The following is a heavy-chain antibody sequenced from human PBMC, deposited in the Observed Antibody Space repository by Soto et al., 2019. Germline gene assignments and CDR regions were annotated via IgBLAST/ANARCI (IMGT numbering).Heavy chain of an antibody. Sequence: PSETLSLTCSVSGGSINYNSYYWGWIRQPPGKGLEWVGGIFYTGTTYYSPSLKDRVTISVDTSKNSSSLNLTSVTAADTAVYFCARLVVVAPVANAWGQGTLVTVSS. D-gene: IGHD2-2*01. CDR3: ARLVVVAPVANA. CDR2: IFYTGTT. CDR1: GGSINYNSYY. J-gene: IGHJ5*02. V-gene: IGHV4-39*02.